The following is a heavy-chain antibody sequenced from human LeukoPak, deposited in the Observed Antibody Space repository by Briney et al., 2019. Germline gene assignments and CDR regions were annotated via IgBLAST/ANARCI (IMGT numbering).Heavy chain of an antibody. D-gene: IGHD3-3*01. CDR1: GGSISSYY. Sequence: PSETLSLTCTVSGGSISSYYWSWIRQPPGKGLEWIGYIYYSGSTNYNPSLKSRVTISVDTSKNQFSLKLSSVTAADTAVYYCARVGDYDFWSGGYYYYMDVWGKGTTVTVSS. J-gene: IGHJ6*03. V-gene: IGHV4-59*01. CDR2: IYYSGST. CDR3: ARVGDYDFWSGGYYYYMDV.